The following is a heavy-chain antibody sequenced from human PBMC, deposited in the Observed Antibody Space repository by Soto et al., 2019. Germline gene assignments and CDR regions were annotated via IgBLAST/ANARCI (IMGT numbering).Heavy chain of an antibody. D-gene: IGHD1-26*01. V-gene: IGHV3-23*01. CDR1: GFTFSNYG. J-gene: IGHJ4*02. CDR3: AKNQWELLH. CDR2: ITASSGAT. Sequence: LRLSCGASGFTFSNYGMSWVRQAPGKGLEWVSSITASSGATYYPDSVKGRFTISRDNSQNTLYLQMNSLRVDDTAIYFCAKNQWELLHWGQGTLVTVSS.